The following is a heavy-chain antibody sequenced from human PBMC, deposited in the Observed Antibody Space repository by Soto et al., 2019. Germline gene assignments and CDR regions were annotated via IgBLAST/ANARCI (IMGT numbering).Heavy chain of an antibody. V-gene: IGHV4-59*08. Sequence: SETLSLTCTVSGGSISSYYWSWIRQPPGKGLEWIGYIYYSGNTYYNPSLKSRLTISVDTSNNQFSLKVKSVTAADTAVYYCARLSGSYNDRYFDYWGQGTLVTVSS. CDR2: IYYSGNT. D-gene: IGHD1-26*01. J-gene: IGHJ4*02. CDR1: GGSISSYY. CDR3: ARLSGSYNDRYFDY.